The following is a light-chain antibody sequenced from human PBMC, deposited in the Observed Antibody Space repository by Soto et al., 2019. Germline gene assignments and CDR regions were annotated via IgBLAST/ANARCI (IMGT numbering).Light chain of an antibody. CDR3: QKYNSVPFT. CDR1: QGIRNY. V-gene: IGKV1-27*01. CDR2: DTS. J-gene: IGKJ3*01. Sequence: DIQMTQSPSSLSASIGDRVTITCRASQGIRNYLAWYQQKPGKVPKLLIQDTSTLQSGVPSRFSGSGSGTDFTLTITNLQPEDVATSYCQKYNSVPFTFGPGTKVHIK.